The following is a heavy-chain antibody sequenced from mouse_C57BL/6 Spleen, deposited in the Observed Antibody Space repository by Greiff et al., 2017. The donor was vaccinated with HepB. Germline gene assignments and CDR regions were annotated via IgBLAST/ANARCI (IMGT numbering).Heavy chain of an antibody. D-gene: IGHD1-1*01. Sequence: EVQLHQSGPELVKPGASVKISCKASGYTFTDYYMNWVKQSHGKSLEWIGDINPNNGGTSYNQKFKGKATLTVDKSSSTAYMELRSLTSEDSAVYYCARSRYYYGSRRNYFDYWGQGTTLTVSS. CDR3: ARSRYYYGSRRNYFDY. J-gene: IGHJ2*01. CDR2: INPNNGGT. CDR1: GYTFTDYY. V-gene: IGHV1-26*01.